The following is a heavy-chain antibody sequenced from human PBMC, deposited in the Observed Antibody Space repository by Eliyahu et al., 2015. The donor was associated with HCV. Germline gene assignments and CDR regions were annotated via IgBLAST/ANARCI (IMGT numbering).Heavy chain of an antibody. Sequence: QLQLQESGPALVKPSETLSLTCTVSGGSISSSSYYWGWIRQPPGKGLEWIGSMYYSGSTYYNPSLKSRVTISVDTSKNQFSLKLSSVTAADTAVYYCARHLHDPRKGYYYFYGMDVWGQGTTVTVSS. V-gene: IGHV4-39*01. CDR1: GGSISSSSYY. D-gene: IGHD1-1*01. CDR3: ARHLHDPRKGYYYFYGMDV. CDR2: MYYSGST. J-gene: IGHJ6*02.